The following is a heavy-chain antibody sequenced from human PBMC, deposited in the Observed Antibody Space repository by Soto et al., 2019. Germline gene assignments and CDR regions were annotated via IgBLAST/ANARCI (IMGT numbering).Heavy chain of an antibody. V-gene: IGHV3-66*01. Sequence: GGSLRLSCAASGFTVSSNYMSWVHQAPGKGLEWVSVIYSGGSTYYADSVKGRFTISRDNSKNTLYLQMNSLGAEDTAVYYCAIAGGLWFGELLPQYYYYYYMDVWGKGTTVTVSS. J-gene: IGHJ6*03. D-gene: IGHD3-10*01. CDR1: GFTVSSNY. CDR2: IYSGGST. CDR3: AIAGGLWFGELLPQYYYYYYMDV.